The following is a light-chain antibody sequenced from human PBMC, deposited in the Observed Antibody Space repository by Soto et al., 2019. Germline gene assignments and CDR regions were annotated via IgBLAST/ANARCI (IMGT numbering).Light chain of an antibody. CDR2: GSI. J-gene: IGLJ7*01. V-gene: IGLV1-44*01. CDR1: SSNIGSNI. CDR3: AAWDDSLNGLV. Sequence: QAVVTQPPSASGTPGQRVTISCSGSSSNIGSNIVNWYQQLPGTAPKLLIYGSIHRPSGVPDRFSGSKSGTSASLAISGLQSDDEADYYCAAWDDSLNGLVFGGGTQLTVL.